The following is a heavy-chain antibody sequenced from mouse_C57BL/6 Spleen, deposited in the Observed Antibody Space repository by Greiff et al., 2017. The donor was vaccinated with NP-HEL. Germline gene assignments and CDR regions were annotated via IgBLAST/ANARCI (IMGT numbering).Heavy chain of an antibody. CDR1: GYAFSSYW. J-gene: IGHJ4*01. CDR2: IYPGDGDT. D-gene: IGHD2-1*01. V-gene: IGHV1-80*01. CDR3: ARHEEGYGNPGMDY. Sequence: QVQLQQSGAELVKPGASVKISCKASGYAFSSYWMNWVKQRPGKGLEWIGQIYPGDGDTNYNGKFKGKATLTADKSSSTAYMQLSSLTSEDSAVYFCARHEEGYGNPGMDYWGQGTSVTVSS.